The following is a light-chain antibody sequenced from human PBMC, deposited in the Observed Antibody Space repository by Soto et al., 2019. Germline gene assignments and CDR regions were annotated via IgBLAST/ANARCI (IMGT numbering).Light chain of an antibody. J-gene: IGLJ1*01. CDR3: RSYTSSTTNV. V-gene: IGLV2-14*03. CDR1: SSDVGGYNY. Sequence: QPVLTQPASVSGSPGQSITISCTGTSSDVGGYNYVSWYQQHPGKAPKLLINDVSNRPSGISDRFSGSKSGNTASLTISGLQAEDEADYYCRSYTSSTTNVFGTGTKLTVL. CDR2: DVS.